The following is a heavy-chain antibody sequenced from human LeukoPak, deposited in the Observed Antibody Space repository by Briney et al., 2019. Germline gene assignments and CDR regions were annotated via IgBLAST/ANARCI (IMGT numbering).Heavy chain of an antibody. Sequence: GGSLRLSCAASGFIFGNHAMSWVRQAPGKGLEWVSTISGGGGSTYYAESVKGRCTFSRDNSKDTLYLQLNSLRVEDTAVYYCAKEGGYCSSSSCSDYFDYWGQGSLVTVSS. CDR1: GFIFGNHA. V-gene: IGHV3-23*01. CDR3: AKEGGYCSSSSCSDYFDY. CDR2: ISGGGGST. J-gene: IGHJ4*02. D-gene: IGHD2-2*01.